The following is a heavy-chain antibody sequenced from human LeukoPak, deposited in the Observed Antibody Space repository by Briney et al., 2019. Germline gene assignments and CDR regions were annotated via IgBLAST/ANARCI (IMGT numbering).Heavy chain of an antibody. D-gene: IGHD3-3*01. CDR1: GFTFSSYS. V-gene: IGHV3-30*18. Sequence: GGSLRLSCAASGFTFSSYSMNWVRQAPGEGLEWVAVISYDGSNKYYADSVKGRFTISRDNSKNTLYLQMNSLRAEDTAVYYCAKDQLGVGDYWGQGTLVTVSS. J-gene: IGHJ4*02. CDR3: AKDQLGVGDY. CDR2: ISYDGSNK.